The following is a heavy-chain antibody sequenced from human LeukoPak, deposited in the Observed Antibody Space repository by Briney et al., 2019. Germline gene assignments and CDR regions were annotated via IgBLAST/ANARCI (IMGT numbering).Heavy chain of an antibody. CDR3: ARENSGWYTYWYYYMDV. Sequence: SETLSLTCAVYGGSFSGYYWSWIRQPPGKGLEWIGESNHSGSTNYNPSLKSRVTISVDTSKNQFSLNRTSVTAADTALYYCARENSGWYTYWYYYMDVWGKGTTVTISS. V-gene: IGHV4-34*01. D-gene: IGHD6-19*01. J-gene: IGHJ6*03. CDR1: GGSFSGYY. CDR2: SNHSGST.